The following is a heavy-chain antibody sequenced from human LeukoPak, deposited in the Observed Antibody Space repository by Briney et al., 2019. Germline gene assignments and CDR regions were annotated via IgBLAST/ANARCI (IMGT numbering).Heavy chain of an antibody. D-gene: IGHD3-10*01. CDR2: ISSSSSTM. J-gene: IGHJ5*02. Sequence: GGSLRLSCAASGFTFSSYSMNWVRQAPGKGLEWVSYISSSSSTMYYADSVKGRFTISRDNAKNSLYLQMNSLRAEDTAVYYCAREQGGGSGSYYNSWGQGTLVTVSS. CDR3: AREQGGGSGSYYNS. CDR1: GFTFSSYS. V-gene: IGHV3-48*01.